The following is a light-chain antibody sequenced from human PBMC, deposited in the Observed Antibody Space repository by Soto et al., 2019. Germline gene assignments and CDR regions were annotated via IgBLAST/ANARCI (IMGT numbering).Light chain of an antibody. V-gene: IGKV3-20*01. Sequence: EIVLTQSPGTLSLSPGERATLSCRASQSVSNTYLAWYQQKPGQAPRLLIYDASSRATGIPDRFSGSGSGTAFTLTISRLEPEDFAVYYCQQYGRSPGLFTFGPGTKVDIK. J-gene: IGKJ3*01. CDR3: QQYGRSPGLFT. CDR2: DAS. CDR1: QSVSNTY.